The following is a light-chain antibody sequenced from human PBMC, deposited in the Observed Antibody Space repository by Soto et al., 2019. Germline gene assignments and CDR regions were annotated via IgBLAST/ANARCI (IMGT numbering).Light chain of an antibody. CDR3: QQYENYWT. J-gene: IGKJ1*01. CDR2: STS. Sequence: DIQLTQSPSFLSASVGDRVTITCRASQDISSYLAWYQQKPGKAPKLLIYSTSSLQSGVPSRFSGSGSGTEFTLTISSLQPEDFGIYYCQQYENYWTFGQGTKVDIK. V-gene: IGKV1-9*01. CDR1: QDISSY.